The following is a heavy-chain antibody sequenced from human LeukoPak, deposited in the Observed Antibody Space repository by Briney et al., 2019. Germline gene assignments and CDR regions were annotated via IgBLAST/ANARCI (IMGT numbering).Heavy chain of an antibody. CDR1: GLIASSNH. J-gene: IGHJ4*02. D-gene: IGHD4-11*01. CDR3: AKLTTS. Sequence: PGGSLRLSCAASGLIASSNHMSWVRQAPGKGLEWVSVIYSGGSTSYADSVKGRFTISRDNSNNTPYLQMNSLRAEDTAVYYCAKLTTSWGQGTLVTVSS. V-gene: IGHV3-53*01. CDR2: IYSGGST.